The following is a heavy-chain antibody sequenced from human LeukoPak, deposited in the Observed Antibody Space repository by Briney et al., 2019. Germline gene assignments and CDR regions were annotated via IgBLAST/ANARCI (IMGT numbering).Heavy chain of an antibody. D-gene: IGHD1-1*01. Sequence: SETLSLTCTVSGGSISSYYWSWIRRPPGKGLEWIGYIYYSGSTNYNPSLKSRVTISVDTSKNQFSLKLSSVTAADTAVYYCARAGGTTGLYYWGQGTLVTVSS. CDR2: IYYSGST. V-gene: IGHV4-59*01. CDR1: GGSISSYY. CDR3: ARAGGTTGLYY. J-gene: IGHJ4*02.